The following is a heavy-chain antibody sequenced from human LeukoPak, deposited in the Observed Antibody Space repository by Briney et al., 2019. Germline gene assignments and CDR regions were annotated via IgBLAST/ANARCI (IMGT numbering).Heavy chain of an antibody. V-gene: IGHV3-53*01. Sequence: GGSLRLSCAASGFTDSGTHMSWVRQAPGKGLEWVSAMYTGGTTYYADSVKGRFTISRDNSRNTLFLHMSSLRADDTAVYYCAKDEATSGGGLASWGQGTLVTVSS. CDR2: MYTGGTT. J-gene: IGHJ4*02. D-gene: IGHD3-16*01. CDR3: AKDEATSGGGLAS. CDR1: GFTDSGTH.